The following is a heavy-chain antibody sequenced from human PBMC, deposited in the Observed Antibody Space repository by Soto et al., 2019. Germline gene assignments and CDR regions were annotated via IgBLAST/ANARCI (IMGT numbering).Heavy chain of an antibody. J-gene: IGHJ5*02. CDR2: SYSGGTT. CDR3: ARNGDSSDYRGWFDP. V-gene: IGHV3-66*01. D-gene: IGHD3-22*01. CDR1: RFTVSSNY. Sequence: PGGSLRLSCTASRFTVSSNYISCVRQAPGKGLEWVSVSYSGGTTYYADSVKGRFTISRDNSKNTLYLQMNSLRAEDTAVYYCARNGDSSDYRGWFDPWGQGTLVTVSS.